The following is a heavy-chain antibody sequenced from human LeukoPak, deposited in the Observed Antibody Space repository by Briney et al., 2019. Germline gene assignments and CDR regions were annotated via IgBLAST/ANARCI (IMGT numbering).Heavy chain of an antibody. J-gene: IGHJ4*02. CDR3: TRGDYFFDY. D-gene: IGHD4-17*01. Sequence: SETLSLTCTVSGGSISGYYWSWIRQPAGKGLEWIGRIYTSGSTNYNPSLKSRVTVSLDTSKNQFSLNLSSVTAADTAVYYCTRGDYFFDYWGQGTLVTVSS. CDR1: GGSISGYY. CDR2: IYTSGST. V-gene: IGHV4-4*07.